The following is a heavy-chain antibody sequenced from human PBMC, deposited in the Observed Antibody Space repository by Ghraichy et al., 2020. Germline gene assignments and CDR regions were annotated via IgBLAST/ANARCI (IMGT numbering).Heavy chain of an antibody. J-gene: IGHJ4*02. CDR2: ISSSSSYT. CDR3: ARGWLDGGKFDY. CDR1: GFTFSDYY. V-gene: IGHV3-11*06. D-gene: IGHD6-19*01. Sequence: GGSLRLSCAASGFTFSDYYMSWIRQAPGKGLEWVSYISSSSSYTNYADSVKGRFTISRDNAKNSLYLQMNSLRAEDTAVYYCARGWLDGGKFDYWGQGTLVTVSS.